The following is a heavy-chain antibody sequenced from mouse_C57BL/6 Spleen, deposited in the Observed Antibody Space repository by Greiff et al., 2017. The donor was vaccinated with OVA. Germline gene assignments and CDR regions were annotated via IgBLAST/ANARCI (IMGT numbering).Heavy chain of an antibody. Sequence: EVKLEESGPGLVKPSQSLSLTCSVTGYSITSGYYWNWIRQFPGNKLEWMGYISNDGSNNYNPSLKNRISITRDTSKNQFFLKLNSVTTEDTATYYCASLYYGYDVWFAYWGQGTLVSVSA. J-gene: IGHJ3*01. CDR2: ISNDGSN. V-gene: IGHV3-6*01. CDR3: ASLYYGYDVWFAY. D-gene: IGHD2-2*01. CDR1: GYSITSGYY.